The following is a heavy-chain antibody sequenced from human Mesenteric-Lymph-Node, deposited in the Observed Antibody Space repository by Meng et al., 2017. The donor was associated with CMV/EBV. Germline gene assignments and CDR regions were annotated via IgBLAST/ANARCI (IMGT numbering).Heavy chain of an antibody. V-gene: IGHV3-53*01. CDR1: GFTVSSNY. Sequence: GESLKISCAASGFTVSSNYMSWVRQAPGKGLEWVSVIYSGGSTYYADSVKGRFTISRDNSKSTLYLQMDSLRAEDTAVYYCAKGSVNPGGLDYWGQGTLVTVSS. J-gene: IGHJ4*02. D-gene: IGHD4-11*01. CDR3: AKGSVNPGGLDY. CDR2: IYSGGST.